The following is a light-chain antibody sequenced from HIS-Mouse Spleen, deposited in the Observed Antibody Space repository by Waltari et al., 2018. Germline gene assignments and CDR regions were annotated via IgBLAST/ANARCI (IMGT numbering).Light chain of an antibody. Sequence: QSALTQPASVSGSPGQSITISCTGTSSDFGRYNIFLWYQQHPGKAPKLMIYEGSKRPSGVSNRFSGSKSGNTASLTISGLQAEDEADYYCCSYAGSSTWVFGGGTKLTVL. CDR1: SSDFGRYNI. V-gene: IGLV2-23*01. J-gene: IGLJ3*02. CDR2: EGS. CDR3: CSYAGSSTWV.